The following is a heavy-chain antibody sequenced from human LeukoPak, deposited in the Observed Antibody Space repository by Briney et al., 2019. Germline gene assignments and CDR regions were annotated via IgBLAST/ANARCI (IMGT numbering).Heavy chain of an antibody. CDR2: INRDGSYT. V-gene: IGHV3-74*01. D-gene: IGHD6-13*01. CDR3: AKISGGIAAAFDY. CDR1: GFTVNSYW. J-gene: IGHJ4*02. Sequence: GGSLRLSCAASGFTVNSYWMQWVRHAPGKGLEWVSRINRDGSYTRNADSVKGRFTISKDSAKNTLYLQMNSLRAEDTAVYYCAKISGGIAAAFDYWGQGTLVTVSS.